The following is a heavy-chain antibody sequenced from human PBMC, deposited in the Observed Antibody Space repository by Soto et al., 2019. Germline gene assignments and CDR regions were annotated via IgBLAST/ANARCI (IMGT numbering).Heavy chain of an antibody. Sequence: PGVSLRLSCAASGFTFSSYGMHWVRQAPGKGLDWVALIWYDGSNKYYADSVKGRFTISRDNSKNTLDLQMNSLRAEDTAVYYCARDSVYSVSYLDNWGQGTLVTVSS. D-gene: IGHD1-26*01. V-gene: IGHV3-33*01. CDR3: ARDSVYSVSYLDN. CDR2: IWYDGSNK. J-gene: IGHJ4*02. CDR1: GFTFSSYG.